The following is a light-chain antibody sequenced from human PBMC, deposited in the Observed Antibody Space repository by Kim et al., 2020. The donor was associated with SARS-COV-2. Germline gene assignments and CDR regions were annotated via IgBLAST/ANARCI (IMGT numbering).Light chain of an antibody. CDR1: QSINGW. J-gene: IGKJ4*01. V-gene: IGKV1-5*03. CDR3: QQYNSYPLT. CDR2: QAS. Sequence: DIQMTQSPSTLSASVGDRVTITCRASQSINGWLAWYQQKSGKAPKVLIYQASSLKSGVPSRFSGSGSGTEFTLTISSLQPDDFATYYCQQYNSYPLTFGGGTKVDIK.